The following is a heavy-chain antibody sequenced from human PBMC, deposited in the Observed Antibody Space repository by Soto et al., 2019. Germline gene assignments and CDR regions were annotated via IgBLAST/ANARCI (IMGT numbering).Heavy chain of an antibody. Sequence: PSETLSLTCTVSGASISTYYWTWIRQAPGKGLEWIGYLYYSGNTNYNPSLKSRVTMSVDTSKNHFYLTLTSATAADTAVYFCARGGSEGGLDVWGQGTTVTSP. V-gene: IGHV4-59*01. CDR3: ARGGSEGGLDV. CDR2: LYYSGNT. D-gene: IGHD3-10*01. CDR1: GASISTYY. J-gene: IGHJ6*02.